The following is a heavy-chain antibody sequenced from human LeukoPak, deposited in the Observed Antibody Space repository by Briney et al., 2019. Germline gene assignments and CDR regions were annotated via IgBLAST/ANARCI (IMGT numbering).Heavy chain of an antibody. D-gene: IGHD2-2*02. J-gene: IGHJ3*02. CDR1: GFTFSSYG. CDR3: ANSDCSSTSCYTSPRAFDI. CDR2: IRYDGSNK. V-gene: IGHV3-30*02. Sequence: GGSLRLSCAASGFTFSSYGMHCVRQAPGKGLEWVAFIRYDGSNKYYADSVKGRFTISRDNSKNTLYLQMNSLRAEDTAVYYCANSDCSSTSCYTSPRAFDIWGQGTMVTVSS.